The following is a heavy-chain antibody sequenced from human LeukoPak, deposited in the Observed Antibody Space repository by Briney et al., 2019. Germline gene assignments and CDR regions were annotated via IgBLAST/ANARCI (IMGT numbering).Heavy chain of an antibody. J-gene: IGHJ5*02. V-gene: IGHV4-39*01. D-gene: IGHD3-10*01. Sequence: SETLSLTCTVSGDSVSSNSDYWGWIRQPPGKGLEWIGSIYYSGSTYYNPSLKSRVTISVDTSKNQFSLKLSSVTAADTAVYYCARVKWFGELLGFDPWGQGTLVTVSS. CDR1: GDSVSSNSDY. CDR2: IYYSGST. CDR3: ARVKWFGELLGFDP.